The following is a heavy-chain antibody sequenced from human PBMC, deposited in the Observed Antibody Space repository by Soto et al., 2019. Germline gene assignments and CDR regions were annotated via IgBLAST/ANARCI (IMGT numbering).Heavy chain of an antibody. CDR1: GFSLRNYW. CDR3: ARYRALDP. V-gene: IGHV3-7*03. D-gene: IGHD3-10*01. CDR2: IKEDGSEK. Sequence: EVQLVESGGGLVQPGGSLRLSGADSGFSLRNYWMSWVRQAPGMGLQWVASIKEDGSEKYYVDPVKGRFTISRENAKNSLYLQMNSRRAEDTAVYYCARYRALDPWGQGILVTVSS. J-gene: IGHJ5*02.